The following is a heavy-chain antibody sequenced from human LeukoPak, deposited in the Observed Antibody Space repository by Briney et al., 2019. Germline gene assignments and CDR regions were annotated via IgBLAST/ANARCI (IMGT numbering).Heavy chain of an antibody. CDR1: GFTFSRSN. D-gene: IGHD2-15*01. Sequence: KPGGSLRLSCAASGFTFSRSNMHWDRQAPGKGLEWVSFISGTSTAIKYADSVKGRFTISRDIGRKSLYLQMNSLSDEDTAVYYCARGGGGSYSDAFDIWGQGTVVTVSS. CDR2: ISGTSTAI. J-gene: IGHJ3*02. CDR3: ARGGGGSYSDAFDI. V-gene: IGHV3-48*02.